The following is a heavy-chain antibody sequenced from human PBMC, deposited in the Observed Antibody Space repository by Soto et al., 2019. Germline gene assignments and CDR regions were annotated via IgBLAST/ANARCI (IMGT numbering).Heavy chain of an antibody. V-gene: IGHV5-51*01. CDR2: IYPGDSDT. D-gene: IGHD2-15*01. Sequence: EVQLVQSGAEVKKPGESLKISCKGSGYSFTSYWIGWVRQMPGKGLEWMGIIYPGDSDTRYSPSFQGQVTITADKSISTAYLQWSGLKASDTAMYYCARQVCGGSCYSSWFDPWGQGTLVTVSS. CDR3: ARQVCGGSCYSSWFDP. J-gene: IGHJ5*02. CDR1: GYSFTSYW.